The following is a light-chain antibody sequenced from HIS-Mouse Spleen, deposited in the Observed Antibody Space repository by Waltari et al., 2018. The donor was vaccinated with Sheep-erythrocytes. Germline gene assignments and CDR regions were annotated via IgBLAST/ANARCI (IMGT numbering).Light chain of an antibody. V-gene: IGLV2-14*03. Sequence: QSALTQPASVSGSPGQSITISCTGTSSDVGGYNYVSWYQQHTGKAPKLMIYDVSNRPSGVSNRFSGSKSGNTASLTISGLQAEDEADYYCSSYTSSSTWVFGGRTKLTVL. CDR3: SSYTSSSTWV. CDR2: DVS. CDR1: SSDVGGYNY. J-gene: IGLJ3*02.